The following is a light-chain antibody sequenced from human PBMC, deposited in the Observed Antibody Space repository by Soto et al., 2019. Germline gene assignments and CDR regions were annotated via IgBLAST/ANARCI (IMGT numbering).Light chain of an antibody. CDR3: SSYTGGNPSYV. J-gene: IGLJ1*01. CDR2: EVT. V-gene: IGLV2-11*01. Sequence: QSVLTQPRSVSGSPGQSVTISCTGTSSDVGGYNYVSWYQQHPGKAPKLVIYEVTIRPSGVSDRFSGSKSGNTASLTVSGLQAEDEADYYCSSYTGGNPSYVFGTGTKVTVL. CDR1: SSDVGGYNY.